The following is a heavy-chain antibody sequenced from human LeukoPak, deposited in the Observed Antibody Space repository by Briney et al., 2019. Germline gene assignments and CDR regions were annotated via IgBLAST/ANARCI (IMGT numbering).Heavy chain of an antibody. CDR1: GYTFTGYW. V-gene: IGHV1-2*02. D-gene: IGHD1-26*01. Sequence: ASVKVSCKASGYTFTGYWMHWVRQAPGQGLEWMGWINPNSGGTNYAQKFQGRVTMTRDTPISTAYMELSRLRSDDTAVYYCARVWEQFEPTNWFDPWGQGTLVTVSS. CDR3: ARVWEQFEPTNWFDP. J-gene: IGHJ5*02. CDR2: INPNSGGT.